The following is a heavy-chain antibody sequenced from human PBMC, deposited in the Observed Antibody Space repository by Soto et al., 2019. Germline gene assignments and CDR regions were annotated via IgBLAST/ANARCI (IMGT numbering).Heavy chain of an antibody. CDR1: GFTFSSYA. J-gene: IGHJ4*02. V-gene: IGHV3-23*01. CDR3: AKDSLRLLWFGEPRLLVDY. CDR2: ISGSGGST. D-gene: IGHD3-10*01. Sequence: GGSLRLSCAASGFTFSSYAMSWVRQAPGKGLEWVSAISGSGGSTYYADSVKGRFTISRDNSKNTLYLQMNSLRAEDTAVYYCAKDSLRLLWFGEPRLLVDYWGQGTLVTVSS.